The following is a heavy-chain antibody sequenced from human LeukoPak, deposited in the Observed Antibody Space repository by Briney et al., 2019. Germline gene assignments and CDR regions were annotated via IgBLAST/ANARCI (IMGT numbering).Heavy chain of an antibody. V-gene: IGHV3-48*01. CDR1: GFTFSSYS. J-gene: IGHJ4*02. D-gene: IGHD3-16*02. CDR3: ARDPPQYYDYVWGSYRWRYFDY. Sequence: PGGSLRLSCAASGFTFSSYSMKWVRQAPGKGLEWVSYISSSSSTIYYADSVKGRFTISRDNAKNSLYLQMNSLRAEDTAVYYCARDPPQYYDYVWGSYRWRYFDYWGQGTLVTVSS. CDR2: ISSSSSTI.